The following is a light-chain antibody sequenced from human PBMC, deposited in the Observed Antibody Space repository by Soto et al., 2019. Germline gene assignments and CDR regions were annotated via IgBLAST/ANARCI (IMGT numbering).Light chain of an antibody. CDR1: SSNIGNNY. Sequence: QSVLTQPPSVSAAPGQKVTISCSGSSSNIGNNYVSWYQQLPGTAPKLLIYDNNKRPSGIPDRFSGSKSGTSGTLDITGLQTGDEADYYCATWDYSLDGWVFGGGTKLTVL. J-gene: IGLJ3*02. CDR3: ATWDYSLDGWV. CDR2: DNN. V-gene: IGLV1-51*01.